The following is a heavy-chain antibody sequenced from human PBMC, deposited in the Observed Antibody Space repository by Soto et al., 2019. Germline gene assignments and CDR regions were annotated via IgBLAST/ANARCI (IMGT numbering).Heavy chain of an antibody. CDR1: GGSISSYY. CDR3: ARDRPPIAARPSTYYFDY. D-gene: IGHD6-6*01. CDR2: IYTSGST. V-gene: IGHV4-4*07. Sequence: QVQLQESGPGLVKPSETLSLTCTVSGGSISSYYWSWIRQPAGKGLEWIGRIYTSGSTNYNPSLKCRVTMSVGTSKNQFSLKLSSVTAADTAVYYCARDRPPIAARPSTYYFDYWGQGTLVTVSS. J-gene: IGHJ4*02.